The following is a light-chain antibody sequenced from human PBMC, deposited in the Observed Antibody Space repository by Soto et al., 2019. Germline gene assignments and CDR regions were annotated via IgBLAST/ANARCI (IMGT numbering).Light chain of an antibody. CDR2: CNN. Sequence: QSVLTQPASASGTPGQRVTISCSGTSSNIGSNTVNWYQQLPGTDPKLLIYCNNQQPSWGPDRFSSAKSGTSASPAISGLQSADEADYYCAAWDDSLNGVVFGGGTKLTVL. J-gene: IGLJ2*01. CDR1: SSNIGSNT. V-gene: IGLV1-44*01. CDR3: AAWDDSLNGVV.